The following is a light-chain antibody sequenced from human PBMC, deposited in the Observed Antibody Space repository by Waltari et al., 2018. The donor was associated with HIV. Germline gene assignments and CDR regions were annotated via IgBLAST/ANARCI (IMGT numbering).Light chain of an antibody. V-gene: IGLV10-54*01. CDR3: SAWDSSLNVWI. CDR1: NYTVGNDG. J-gene: IGLJ2*01. CDR2: RND. Sequence: QAGLTQPSSVSTDLGQTATLTSTGRNYTVGNDGAAWVQQFQGPPPKLLPYRNDKRPSGISERFFAVRSGNIASLNISGLRPDDEAVYYCSAWDSSLNVWIIGEGTRLTVL.